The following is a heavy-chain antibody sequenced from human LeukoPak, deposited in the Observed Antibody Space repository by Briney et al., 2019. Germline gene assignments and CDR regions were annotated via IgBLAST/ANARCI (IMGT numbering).Heavy chain of an antibody. V-gene: IGHV3-7*01. J-gene: IGHJ4*02. Sequence: GGSLRLSCAASGFTFSSYWMSWVRQAPGKGLEWVANIKQDGSEKYYLDSVKGRLTISRDNAKNSLCLQMNSLRAEDTAVYYCARVPRVVVVAATCFDYWAREPWSPSPQ. CDR3: ARVPRVVVVAATCFDY. CDR2: IKQDGSEK. D-gene: IGHD2-15*01. CDR1: GFTFSSYW.